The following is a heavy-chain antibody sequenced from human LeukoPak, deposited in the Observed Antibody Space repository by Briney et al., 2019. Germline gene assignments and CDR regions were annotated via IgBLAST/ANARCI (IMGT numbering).Heavy chain of an antibody. CDR1: GGSISSYY. V-gene: IGHV4-4*09. J-gene: IGHJ3*02. CDR2: IYTSGST. CDR3: ARHITGTFEI. Sequence: SETLSLTCSVSGGSISSYYWSWIRQPPGKGLEWIGYIYTSGSTNYNPSLKSRVTISVDTSKNQFSLKLSSVTAADTAVYYCARHITGTFEIWGQGTMVTVSS. D-gene: IGHD1-14*01.